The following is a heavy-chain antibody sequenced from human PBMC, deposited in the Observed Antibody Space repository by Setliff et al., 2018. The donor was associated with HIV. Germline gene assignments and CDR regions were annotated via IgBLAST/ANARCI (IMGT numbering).Heavy chain of an antibody. V-gene: IGHV4-61*09. CDR2: IYMRGGT. D-gene: IGHD5-18*01. J-gene: IGHJ5*02. CDR3: AIDHVTNIAESGYGYTRIDP. CDR1: GGSIISEISW. Sequence: SETLSLTCTVSGGSIISEISWWAWIRQPAGKGPEWLGHIYMRGGTDYNPSLEGRVTISLDTSKNQFSLKLTSVTAADTAVYYCAIDHVTNIAESGYGYTRIDPWGPGISVTVSS.